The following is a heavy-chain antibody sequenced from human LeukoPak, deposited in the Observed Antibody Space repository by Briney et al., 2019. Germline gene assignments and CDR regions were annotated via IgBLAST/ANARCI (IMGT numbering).Heavy chain of an antibody. Sequence: ASVKVSCKASGYTFTGYYMHWVRQAPGQGLEWTGRINPNSGGTNYAQKFQGRVTMTRDTSISTAYMELSRLRSDDTAVYYCARVTYYYDSSGYVIDYWGQGTLVTVSS. CDR3: ARVTYYYDSSGYVIDY. V-gene: IGHV1-2*06. CDR2: INPNSGGT. CDR1: GYTFTGYY. J-gene: IGHJ4*02. D-gene: IGHD3-22*01.